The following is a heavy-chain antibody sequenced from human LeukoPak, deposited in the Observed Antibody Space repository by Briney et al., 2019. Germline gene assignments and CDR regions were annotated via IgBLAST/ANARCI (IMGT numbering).Heavy chain of an antibody. V-gene: IGHV3-30-3*01. CDR2: ISYDGRQK. J-gene: IGHJ4*02. CDR1: GFTFSEYA. Sequence: GRSLRLSCAASGFTFSEYAMHWVRQAPGKGLEWVAVISYDGRQKYYGDSVKGRFTISRDNSKNTLYLQMNSLRAEDTAVYYCARDPSGWSTSFDYWGQGTLVTVSS. CDR3: ARDPSGWSTSFDY. D-gene: IGHD6-19*01.